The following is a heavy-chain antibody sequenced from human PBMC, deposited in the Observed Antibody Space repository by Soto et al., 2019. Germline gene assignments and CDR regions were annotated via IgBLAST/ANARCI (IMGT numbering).Heavy chain of an antibody. V-gene: IGHV3-9*02. D-gene: IGHD4-17*01. J-gene: IGHJ4*02. Sequence: EVQLVESGGGLVQPGRSLRLSCVASGFTADDYALHWVRQAPGKGLEWVSGISSNSDTIHYADSVKGRFTISRDNAKNSLLLQMNSLRPEDTAVYYCAKDRKWGGMTTIHYFDSWGQGTLVTVSS. CDR3: AKDRKWGGMTTIHYFDS. CDR1: GFTADDYA. CDR2: ISSNSDTI.